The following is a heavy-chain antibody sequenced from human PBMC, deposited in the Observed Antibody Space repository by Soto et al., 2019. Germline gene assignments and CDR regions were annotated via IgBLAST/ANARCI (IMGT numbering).Heavy chain of an antibody. V-gene: IGHV3-11*01. J-gene: IGHJ4*02. CDR2: ISSSDNII. D-gene: IGHD3-22*01. CDR1: GFTFSDYY. Sequence: PGGSLRLSCAASGFTFSDYYMSWIRQAPGKGLEWVSYISSSDNIIYYADSVKGRFTISRDNAKNSLYLQTNSLRAEDTAFYYCARDLGYYDSSGYFDYWGQGPLVTVSS. CDR3: ARDLGYYDSSGYFDY.